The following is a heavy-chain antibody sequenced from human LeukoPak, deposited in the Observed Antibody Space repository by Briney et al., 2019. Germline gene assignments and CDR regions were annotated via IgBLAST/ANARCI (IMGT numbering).Heavy chain of an antibody. D-gene: IGHD3-10*01. CDR3: ARDPYHYASEN. CDR2: IKTDGSEK. CDR1: GFTFSNYW. V-gene: IGHV3-7*01. J-gene: IGHJ4*02. Sequence: PGGSLRLSCEGSGFTFSNYWMGWVRQAPGKGLQWVANIKTDGSEKYYVDSVKGRFTISRDNAKNSLFLQMNSLRSEDTAVYYCARDPYHYASENWGQGTLVTVSS.